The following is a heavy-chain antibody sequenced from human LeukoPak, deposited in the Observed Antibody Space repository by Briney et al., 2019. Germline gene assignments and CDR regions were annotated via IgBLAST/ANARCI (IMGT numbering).Heavy chain of an antibody. J-gene: IGHJ4*02. D-gene: IGHD1-26*01. Sequence: SETLSLTCTVSGGSISSSSFYWGWVRQPPGKGLEWIGYIYYSGSTNYNPSLKSRVTISVDTSKNQFSLKLSSVTAADTAVYYCARDLIVGATRIGAFDYWGQGTLVTVSS. CDR3: ARDLIVGATRIGAFDY. CDR2: IYYSGST. V-gene: IGHV4-61*05. CDR1: GGSISSSSFY.